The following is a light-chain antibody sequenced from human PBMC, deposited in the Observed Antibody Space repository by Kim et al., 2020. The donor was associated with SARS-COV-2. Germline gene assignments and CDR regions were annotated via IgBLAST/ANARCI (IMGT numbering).Light chain of an antibody. CDR3: SSYAGRDSYV. Sequence: GQSVTISCTGTSTDFRAYGYVSWYQQHPGKAPKLIIYEVSERPSGVPDRFSGSKSGNTASLTVSGLQAEDEADYYCSSYAGRDSYVFGTGTKVTVL. CDR1: STDFRAYGY. V-gene: IGLV2-8*01. J-gene: IGLJ1*01. CDR2: EVS.